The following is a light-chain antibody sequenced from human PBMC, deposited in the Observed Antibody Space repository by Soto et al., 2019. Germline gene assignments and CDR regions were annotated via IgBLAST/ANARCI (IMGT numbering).Light chain of an antibody. Sequence: DIQMTQSPSSLSASVGDRVTITCRASQSISSYLNLYQQKPGKAPKLLIYAASSLQSGVPSRFSGHGSGTDFTLTISSLRPEDFATYYCQQSYSTPWTFGQGTKVELK. CDR2: AAS. V-gene: IGKV1-39*01. J-gene: IGKJ1*01. CDR1: QSISSY. CDR3: QQSYSTPWT.